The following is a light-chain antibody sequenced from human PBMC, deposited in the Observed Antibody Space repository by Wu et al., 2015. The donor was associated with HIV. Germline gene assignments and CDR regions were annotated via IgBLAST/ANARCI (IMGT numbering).Light chain of an antibody. Sequence: DIQMTQSPSSLSASVGDRVTVTCRASESIDNWLAWYQQKPGKAPNLLIYQTSSLERGVPSRFSGSGSGTEFTLTISSLQPDDFATYYCQQYNSYSYSFGQGTKLQIK. CDR1: ESIDNW. CDR2: QTS. J-gene: IGKJ2*03. CDR3: QQYNSYSYS. V-gene: IGKV1-5*03.